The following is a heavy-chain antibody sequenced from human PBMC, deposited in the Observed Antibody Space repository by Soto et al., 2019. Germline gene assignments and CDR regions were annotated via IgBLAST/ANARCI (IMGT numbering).Heavy chain of an antibody. CDR3: AKDQGIQLWPRVSSNGMDV. D-gene: IGHD5-18*01. CDR1: GFTFTNHG. V-gene: IGHV3-23*01. Sequence: QPGGSLRLSCAASGFTFTNHGMSWVRQAPGKGLEWVSAISGSGGSTYYADSVKGRFTISRDNSKNTLYLQMNSLRAEDTAVYYCAKDQGIQLWPRVSSNGMDVWGQGTTVTVSS. CDR2: ISGSGGST. J-gene: IGHJ6*02.